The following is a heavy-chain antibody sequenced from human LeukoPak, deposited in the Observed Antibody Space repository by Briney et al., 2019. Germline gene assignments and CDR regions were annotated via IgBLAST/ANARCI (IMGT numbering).Heavy chain of an antibody. Sequence: GGSLRLSCAASGFTVSNNYMSWVRQAPGKGLKWVSVIYSDGTTYYADSVKGQFTISRDNSKNTLYLQMNSLRAEDTAVYYCASRQGRYFDYWGQGTLVTVSS. CDR3: ASRQGRYFDY. CDR2: IYSDGTT. CDR1: GFTVSNNY. J-gene: IGHJ4*02. V-gene: IGHV3-53*01.